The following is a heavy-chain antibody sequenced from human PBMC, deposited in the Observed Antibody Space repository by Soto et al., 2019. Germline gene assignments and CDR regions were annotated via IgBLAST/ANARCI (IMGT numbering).Heavy chain of an antibody. J-gene: IGHJ6*02. V-gene: IGHV3-33*01. CDR2: IWYDGSNK. D-gene: IGHD3-16*01. CDR3: ARDGDYAWYYYYGMDV. CDR1: GFTFSSYG. Sequence: GGSLRLSCAASGFTFSSYGMHWVRQAPGKGLEWVAVIWYDGSNKYYADSVKGRFTISRDNSKNTLYLQMNSLRAEDTTVYYCARDGDYAWYYYYGMDVWGQGTTVTVSS.